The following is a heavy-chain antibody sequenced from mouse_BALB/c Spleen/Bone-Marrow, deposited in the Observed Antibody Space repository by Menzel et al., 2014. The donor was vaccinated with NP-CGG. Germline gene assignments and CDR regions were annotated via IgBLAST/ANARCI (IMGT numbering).Heavy chain of an antibody. CDR2: IDPANGNT. V-gene: IGHV14-3*02. CDR3: AGLRPRFEFAY. Sequence: EVQLQQSGAELVKPGASVKLSCTASGFNIXDTYMHWVKQRPEQGLEWIGRIDPANGNTKYDPKFQGKATITADTSSNTAYLQLSSLASEDTAVYYCAGLRPRFEFAYWGQGTLVTVSA. J-gene: IGHJ3*01. CDR1: GFNIXDTY. D-gene: IGHD2-4*01.